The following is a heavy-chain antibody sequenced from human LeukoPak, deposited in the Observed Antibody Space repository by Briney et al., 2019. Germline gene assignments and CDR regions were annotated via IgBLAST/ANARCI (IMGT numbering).Heavy chain of an antibody. D-gene: IGHD6-6*01. CDR2: INSDGSST. J-gene: IGHJ6*02. V-gene: IGHV3-74*01. Sequence: RAGGSLRLSCAASGFTFSSYWMHWVRQAPGKGLVWVSRINSDGSSTSYADSVKGRFTISRDNAKNTLYLQMNSLRAEDTAVYYCARGSSYYYYYGMDVWGQGTTVTVSS. CDR3: ARGSSYYYYYGMDV. CDR1: GFTFSSYW.